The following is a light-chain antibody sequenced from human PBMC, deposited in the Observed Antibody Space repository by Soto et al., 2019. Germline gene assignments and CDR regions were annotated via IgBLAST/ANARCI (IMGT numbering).Light chain of an antibody. V-gene: IGLV1-47*02. CDR1: SSNSGSNY. Sequence: QLVLTQPPSASGTPGQRVTISCSGSSSNSGSNYVYWYQQLPGTAPKLLIYSNNQRPSGVPDRFSGSKSGTSASLAISGLRSEDEADYYCAAWDDSLSVYWVFGGGTKLTVL. J-gene: IGLJ3*02. CDR3: AAWDDSLSVYWV. CDR2: SNN.